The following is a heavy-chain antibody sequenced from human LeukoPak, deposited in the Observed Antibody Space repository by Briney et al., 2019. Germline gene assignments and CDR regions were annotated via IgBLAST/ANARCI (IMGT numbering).Heavy chain of an antibody. CDR3: ARDSDRNAFDI. CDR1: GGTFSSYA. V-gene: IGHV1-2*04. CDR2: INPNSGGT. J-gene: IGHJ3*02. Sequence: ASVKVSCKASGGTFSSYAISWVRQAPGQGLEWMGWINPNSGGTNYAQKFQGWVTMTRDTSISTAYMELSRLRSDDTAVYYCARDSDRNAFDIWGQGTMVTVSS.